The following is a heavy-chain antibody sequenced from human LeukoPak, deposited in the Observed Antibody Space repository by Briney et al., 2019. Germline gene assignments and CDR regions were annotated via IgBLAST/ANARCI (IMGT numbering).Heavy chain of an antibody. J-gene: IGHJ4*02. CDR3: AQNFYDSSGLYFDY. CDR2: ISSSSNYI. V-gene: IGHV3-21*01. D-gene: IGHD3-22*01. Sequence: GGSLRLSCAASGFTFSSYSMNWVRQAPGKGLGWVSSISSSSNYIYYADSVKGRFTISRDNAKNSLYLQMNSLRAEDTAVYYCAQNFYDSSGLYFDYWGQGTLVTVFS. CDR1: GFTFSSYS.